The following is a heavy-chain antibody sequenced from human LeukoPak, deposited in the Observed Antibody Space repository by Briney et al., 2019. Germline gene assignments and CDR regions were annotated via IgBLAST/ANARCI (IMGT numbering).Heavy chain of an antibody. Sequence: PGRSLRLSCAASGFTFSTYAMHWVRQAPGKGLEWVAVISYDGSNKYYADSVKGRFTISRDNSKNTLYLQMNSLRAEDTAVYYCATPGGYSYGYGYWGQGTLVTVSS. V-gene: IGHV3-30*04. CDR1: GFTFSTYA. J-gene: IGHJ4*02. CDR3: ATPGGYSYGYGY. D-gene: IGHD5-18*01. CDR2: ISYDGSNK.